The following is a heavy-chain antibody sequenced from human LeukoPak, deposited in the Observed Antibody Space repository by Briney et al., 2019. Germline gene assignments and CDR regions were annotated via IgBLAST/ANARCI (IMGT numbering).Heavy chain of an antibody. CDR1: GVIFSSSW. J-gene: IGHJ4*02. V-gene: IGHV3-74*01. CDR3: TRANGAKAYDY. CDR2: INSDASST. Sequence: PGGSLRLSCAASGVIFSSSWMHWVRQAPGKGLVWVSGINSDASSTSYADSVRGRFTISRDNAKNTLYLQVSSLRAEDTAVYYCTRANGAKAYDYWGQGTLVTVSS. D-gene: IGHD4/OR15-4a*01.